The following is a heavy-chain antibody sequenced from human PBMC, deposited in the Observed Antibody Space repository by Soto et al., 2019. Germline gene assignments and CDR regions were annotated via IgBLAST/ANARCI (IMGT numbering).Heavy chain of an antibody. Sequence: SETLSLTCAVYGGSFSGYYWSWIRQPPGKGLEWIGEINHSRSTNYNPSLKSRVTISVDTSKNQFSLKLSSVTAADTAVYYCGRGSRYLSSFHYWGQATLVTLST. D-gene: IGHD3-22*01. CDR1: GGSFSGYY. CDR3: GRGSRYLSSFHY. J-gene: IGHJ4*02. V-gene: IGHV4-34*01. CDR2: INHSRST.